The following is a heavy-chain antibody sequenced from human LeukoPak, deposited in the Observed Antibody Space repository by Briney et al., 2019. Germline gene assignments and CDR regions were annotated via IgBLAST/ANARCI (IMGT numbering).Heavy chain of an antibody. J-gene: IGHJ6*02. CDR3: ARMGITMVRGAPYGMDV. CDR1: GGSFSGYY. D-gene: IGHD3-10*01. CDR2: INHSRST. V-gene: IGHV4-34*01. Sequence: SETLSLTCAVYGGSFSGYYWSWIRQPPGKGLEWIGEINHSRSTNYNPSLKSRVTISVDTSKNQFSLKLSSVTAADTAVYYCARMGITMVRGAPYGMDVWGQGTTVTVSS.